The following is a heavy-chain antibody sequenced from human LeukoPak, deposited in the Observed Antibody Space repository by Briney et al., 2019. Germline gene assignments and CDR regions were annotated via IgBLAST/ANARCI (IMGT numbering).Heavy chain of an antibody. CDR3: ARASRGAYNQGLFDP. D-gene: IGHD5-24*01. J-gene: IGHJ5*02. CDR1: GYTFTSHY. V-gene: IGHV1-46*01. CDR2: INPSGDGT. Sequence: ASVKVSCKASGYTFTSHYMHWVRQAPGQALEWMGIINPSGDGTSYAQKFQGRVTMTRDMSTSTVYMELSSWRSEDTAVYYCARASRGAYNQGLFDPWGQGTLVSVSS.